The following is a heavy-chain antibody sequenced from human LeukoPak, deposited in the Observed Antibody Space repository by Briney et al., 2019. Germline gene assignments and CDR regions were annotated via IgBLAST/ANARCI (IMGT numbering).Heavy chain of an antibody. V-gene: IGHV3-23*01. D-gene: IGHD3-10*01. Sequence: GGSLRHSCAASGFTFSSYARSWVRQAPGKGLEWVSAISGSGGSTYHADSVKGRFTISRDNSKNTLYLQMNSLRAEDTAVYYCAKDQVLLWFGELRTPDYFDYWGQGTLVTVSS. CDR3: AKDQVLLWFGELRTPDYFDY. CDR1: GFTFSSYA. CDR2: ISGSGGST. J-gene: IGHJ4*02.